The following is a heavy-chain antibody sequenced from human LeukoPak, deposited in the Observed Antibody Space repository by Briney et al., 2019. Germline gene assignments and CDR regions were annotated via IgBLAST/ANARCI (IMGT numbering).Heavy chain of an antibody. D-gene: IGHD1-26*01. Sequence: KPSETLSLTCTVSGGSISSYYWSWIRQPPGKGLEWIGYIYYSGSTNYNPSLKSRVTISVDTSKNQFSLKLSSVTAADTAVYYCASPSMGIGGAIDYWGQGTLVTVSS. J-gene: IGHJ4*02. CDR2: IYYSGST. CDR3: ASPSMGIGGAIDY. CDR1: GGSISSYY. V-gene: IGHV4-59*08.